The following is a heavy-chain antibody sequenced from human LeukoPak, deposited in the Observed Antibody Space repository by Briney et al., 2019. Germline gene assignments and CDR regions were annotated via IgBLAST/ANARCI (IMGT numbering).Heavy chain of an antibody. D-gene: IGHD3-22*01. Sequence: SVKVSCKASGGTFSSYAISWVRQAPGQGLEWMGRIIPILGIANYAQKFQGRVTITADKSTSTAYMELSSLRSEDTAVYYCAGRQYSYDNSGFYYNFDYWGQGTLVTVSS. CDR2: IIPILGIA. V-gene: IGHV1-69*04. CDR3: AGRQYSYDNSGFYYNFDY. J-gene: IGHJ4*02. CDR1: GGTFSSYA.